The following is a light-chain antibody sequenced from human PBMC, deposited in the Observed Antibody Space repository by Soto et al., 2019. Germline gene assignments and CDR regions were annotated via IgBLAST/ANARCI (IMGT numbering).Light chain of an antibody. J-gene: IGLJ1*01. CDR3: SSHTTSNTRV. V-gene: IGLV2-14*03. CDR2: EVS. CDR1: SNEVGPYDF. Sequence: SSLTQPFSLALSPGTSITVFCTGTSNEVGPYDFVSWYQQHPDKAPKLLIYEVSNRPSGVSDRFSGSKSVNTATLTISGLQAEDEADYYCSSHTTSNTRVFGTGTKVTVL.